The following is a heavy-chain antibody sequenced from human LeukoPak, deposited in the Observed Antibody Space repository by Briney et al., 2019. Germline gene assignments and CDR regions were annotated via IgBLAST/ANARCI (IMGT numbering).Heavy chain of an antibody. D-gene: IGHD2-15*01. CDR3: AKDYCSGGSCYYREGDWYFDL. CDR2: ITSDGSSA. J-gene: IGHJ2*01. Sequence: PGGSLRLSCAASGFTFNSYWLHWVRQAPGKGLVWVSRITSDGSSANYAESVKGRFTISRDNSKNTLYLQMNSLRAEDTAVYYCAKDYCSGGSCYYREGDWYFDLWGRGTLVTVSS. V-gene: IGHV3-74*01. CDR1: GFTFNSYW.